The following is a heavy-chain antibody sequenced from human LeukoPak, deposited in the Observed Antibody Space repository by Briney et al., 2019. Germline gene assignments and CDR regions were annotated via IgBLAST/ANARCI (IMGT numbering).Heavy chain of an antibody. V-gene: IGHV1-24*01. D-gene: IGHD1-14*01. Sequence: GASVKVSCKVSGYTLTELSMYWVRQAPGKGLEWMGGFDPEDGETIYAQKFQGRVTMTEDTSTDTAYMELSSLRSEDTAVYYCATDRSRATGHGVFHWFDPWGQGTLVTVSS. CDR3: ATDRSRATGHGVFHWFDP. CDR2: FDPEDGET. CDR1: GYTLTELS. J-gene: IGHJ5*02.